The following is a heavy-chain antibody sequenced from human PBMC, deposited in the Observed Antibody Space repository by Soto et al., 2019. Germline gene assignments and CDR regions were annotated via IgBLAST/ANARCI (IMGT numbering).Heavy chain of an antibody. CDR2: ISGSGGST. J-gene: IGHJ5*02. Sequence: GGSLRLSCAASGFTFSSYAMSWVRQAPGKGLEWVSAISGSGGSTYYADSVKGRFTISRDNSKNTLYLQMNSLRAEDTAVYYCAKDKPANYDFWSGYYNWFDPWGQGTLVTVSS. CDR1: GFTFSSYA. D-gene: IGHD3-3*01. CDR3: AKDKPANYDFWSGYYNWFDP. V-gene: IGHV3-23*01.